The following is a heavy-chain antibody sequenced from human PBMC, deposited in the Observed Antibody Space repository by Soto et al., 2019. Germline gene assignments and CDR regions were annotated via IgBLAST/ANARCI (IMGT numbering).Heavy chain of an antibody. Sequence: SETLSLTCSVSGGSISNSYYYWGWIRQTPGKGLEWIADFYYGGSPYYNPSLESRASISADASRNHFSLRLNSVTVTDSGVHYCVRRSDPYGDYFDYWGRGTLVTVSS. D-gene: IGHD4-17*01. CDR1: GGSISNSYYY. J-gene: IGHJ4*02. CDR2: FYYGGSP. V-gene: IGHV4-39*02. CDR3: VRRSDPYGDYFDY.